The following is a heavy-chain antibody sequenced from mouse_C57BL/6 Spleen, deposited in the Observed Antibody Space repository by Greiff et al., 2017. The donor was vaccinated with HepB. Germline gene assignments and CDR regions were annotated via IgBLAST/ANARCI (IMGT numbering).Heavy chain of an antibody. CDR1: GYTFTDYE. D-gene: IGHD2-5*01. CDR3: TRRDYYSNYGFDY. Sequence: QVQLKQSGAELVRPGASVTLSCKASGYTFTDYEMHWVKQTPVHGLEWIGAIDPETGGTAYNQKFKGKAILTADKSSSTAYMELRSLTSEDSAVYYCTRRDYYSNYGFDYWGQGTTLTVSS. CDR2: IDPETGGT. V-gene: IGHV1-15*01. J-gene: IGHJ2*01.